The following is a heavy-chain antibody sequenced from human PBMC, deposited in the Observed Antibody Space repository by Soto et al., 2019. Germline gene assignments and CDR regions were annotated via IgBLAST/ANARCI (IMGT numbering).Heavy chain of an antibody. CDR1: GYTFTSYY. CDR2: INPSGGST. Sequence: WASVKVSCKASGYTFTSYYMHWVRQAPGQGLEWMGIINPSGGSTSYAQKFQGRVTMTRDTSTSTVYMELSSLRSEDTAVYYCARDSLENYYDSSGYYNGGFDYWGQGTLVTVSS. CDR3: ARDSLENYYDSSGYYNGGFDY. V-gene: IGHV1-46*01. J-gene: IGHJ4*02. D-gene: IGHD3-22*01.